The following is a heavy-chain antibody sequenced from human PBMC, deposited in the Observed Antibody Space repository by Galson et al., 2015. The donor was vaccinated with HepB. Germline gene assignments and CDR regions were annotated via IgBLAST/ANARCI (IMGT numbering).Heavy chain of an antibody. CDR3: ARAPSSAAFAPLDY. CDR1: GYTFSTYA. J-gene: IGHJ4*02. Sequence: SVKVSCKASGYTFSTYAMNWVRQAPGQGLEWMGRIIAGIGYTNYAQKFQGRVTITRDKSASTAYMELSSLRSEDTAAYYCARAPSSAAFAPLDYWGQGSLSTGSS. V-gene: IGHV1-3*01. D-gene: IGHD3-3*02. CDR2: IIAGIGYT.